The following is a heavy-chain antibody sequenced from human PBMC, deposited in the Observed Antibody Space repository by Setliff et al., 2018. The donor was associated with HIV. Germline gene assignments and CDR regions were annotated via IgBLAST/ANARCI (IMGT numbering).Heavy chain of an antibody. Sequence: GGSLRLSCAASGFTFSNFAMSWVRLTPGKGLEWVSGITDSGSTTYYDDSVKGRFTISRDNSKNTLYLQMNSLRAEDTAVYYCARDRDTTIWYFDLWGRGTLVTVSS. CDR2: ITDSGSTT. CDR1: GFTFSNFA. CDR3: ARDRDTTIWYFDL. V-gene: IGHV3-23*01. J-gene: IGHJ2*01. D-gene: IGHD5-12*01.